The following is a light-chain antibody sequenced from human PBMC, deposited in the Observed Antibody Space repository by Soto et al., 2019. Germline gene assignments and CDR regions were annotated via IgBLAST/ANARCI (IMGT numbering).Light chain of an antibody. Sequence: QSALTQPASVSGSPGQSITISCTGTSSDVGGYNYVSWYQQHPGKAPKLMIYDVSNRPSGVSNRFSGSKSGNTASLTISGLQAEDEPDYYCSSYTSSSTYVVFGGGTKLTVL. CDR3: SSYTSSSTYVV. CDR2: DVS. J-gene: IGLJ2*01. CDR1: SSDVGGYNY. V-gene: IGLV2-14*01.